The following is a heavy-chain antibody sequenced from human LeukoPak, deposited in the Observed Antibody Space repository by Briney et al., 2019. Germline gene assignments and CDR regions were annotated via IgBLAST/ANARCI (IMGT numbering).Heavy chain of an antibody. CDR2: LSSAESA. D-gene: IGHD2-15*01. CDR1: GFSVSNNY. Sequence: GGSLRLSCVASGFSVSNNYMHWVRQAPEKGLEWVSVLSSAESADYADSVKGRFTSSRDNSKNTLYLQMNSLRAEDTAVYYCAKDLHGISRPTYLSGIFDYWGQGTLVTVSS. J-gene: IGHJ4*02. V-gene: IGHV3-66*01. CDR3: AKDLHGISRPTYLSGIFDY.